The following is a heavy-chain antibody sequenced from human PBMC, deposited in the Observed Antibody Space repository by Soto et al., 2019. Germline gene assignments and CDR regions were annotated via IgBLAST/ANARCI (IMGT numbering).Heavy chain of an antibody. Sequence: QVQLVQSGAEVKKPGASVKVSCKASGYTFTSYYMHWVRQAPGQGLEWMGIINPSGGSTSYAQKFQGRVTMTRDASTSTVYMELSSLRSEDTAVYYCARDKPVTIFGVVTTKNWFDPWGQGTLVTVSS. CDR3: ARDKPVTIFGVVTTKNWFDP. V-gene: IGHV1-46*01. CDR1: GYTFTSYY. D-gene: IGHD3-3*01. CDR2: INPSGGST. J-gene: IGHJ5*02.